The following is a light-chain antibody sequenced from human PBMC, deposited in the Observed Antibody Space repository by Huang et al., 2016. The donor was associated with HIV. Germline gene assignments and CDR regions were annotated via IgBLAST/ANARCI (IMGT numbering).Light chain of an antibody. CDR2: SAS. J-gene: IGKJ1*01. Sequence: EVVMTQSPAILSVSPGERATLSCRASQSVTSNLAWYQQKPGPAPRLLIYSASTRATGIPARFSGRGSGTEFTLTISSLQSEDFAVYYCQHYNNWPWWTFGQGTKVEIK. CDR1: QSVTSN. V-gene: IGKV3-15*01. CDR3: QHYNNWPWWT.